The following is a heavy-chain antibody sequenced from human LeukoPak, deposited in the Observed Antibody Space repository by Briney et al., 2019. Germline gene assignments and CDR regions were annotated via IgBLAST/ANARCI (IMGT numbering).Heavy chain of an antibody. V-gene: IGHV4-31*03. CDR3: ARVTAAAINFDY. D-gene: IGHD6-13*01. J-gene: IGHJ4*02. CDR2: IYYSGST. Sequence: PSQTLSLTCTFSGGSISSGGYYWSWIRQHPGKGLEWIGYIYYSGSTYYNPSLKSRVTISVDTSKNQFSLKLSSVTAADTAVYYCARVTAAAINFDYWGQGTLVTVSS. CDR1: GGSISSGGYY.